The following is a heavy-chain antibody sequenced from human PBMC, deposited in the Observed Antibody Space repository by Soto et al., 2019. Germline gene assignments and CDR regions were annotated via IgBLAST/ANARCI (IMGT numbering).Heavy chain of an antibody. CDR2: IYSGGSA. CDR1: GFTVSSNS. J-gene: IGHJ4*02. CDR3: ARHGYSYGWGYFDY. D-gene: IGHD5-18*01. V-gene: IGHV3-66*04. Sequence: EVQLVESGGGLVQPGGSLRLSCAASGFTVSSNSMSWVRQAPGRGLEWVSVIYSGGSAYYADSVRVRFSISKDNSKNKLYLQMNSLGAKDTAVYDCARHGYSYGWGYFDYWSEGSVVTVTS.